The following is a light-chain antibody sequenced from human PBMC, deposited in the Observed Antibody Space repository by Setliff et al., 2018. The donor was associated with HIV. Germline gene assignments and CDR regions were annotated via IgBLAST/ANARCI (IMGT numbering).Light chain of an antibody. CDR2: DVS. Sequence: QSVLTQPASVSGSPGQSITISCTGTSSDVGTYNAVYWYQQHPGKAPKLMIYDVSTRPSGVSNRFSGSKSGNTASLTISGLQTEDEADYYCSAYPRSSTDVFGTGTKVTV. CDR3: SAYPRSSTDV. CDR1: SSDVGTYNA. J-gene: IGLJ1*01. V-gene: IGLV2-14*01.